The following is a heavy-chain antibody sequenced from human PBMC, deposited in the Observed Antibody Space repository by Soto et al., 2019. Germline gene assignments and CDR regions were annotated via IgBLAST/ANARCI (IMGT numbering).Heavy chain of an antibody. Sequence: EVQLLESGGGLAQPGGSLRLSCAPSGFPISSDAMRWVRQAPGKGLEWVSMIRGGGDTYYADAVKGRFTISRDNSKNTLYLQMNSLRAEDTAVYYCAKARCEGDNYPIFDYWGQGTLVTVSS. V-gene: IGHV3-23*01. J-gene: IGHJ4*02. CDR3: AKARCEGDNYPIFDY. CDR2: IRGGGDT. D-gene: IGHD2-8*01. CDR1: GFPISSDA.